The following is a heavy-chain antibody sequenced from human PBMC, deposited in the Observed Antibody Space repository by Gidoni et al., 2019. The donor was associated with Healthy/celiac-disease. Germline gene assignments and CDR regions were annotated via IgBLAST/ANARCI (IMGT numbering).Heavy chain of an antibody. Sequence: GSGYSFTSYWISWVRQMPGKGLEWLGRIDPSDSHTNYSPSFQGHFTISADKSISTAYLQWSSLKASDTAMYYCARLSMVLAVTTSVDYWGQGTLVTVSS. D-gene: IGHD4-17*01. CDR2: IDPSDSHT. V-gene: IGHV5-10-1*01. J-gene: IGHJ4*02. CDR1: GYSFTSYW. CDR3: ARLSMVLAVTTSVDY.